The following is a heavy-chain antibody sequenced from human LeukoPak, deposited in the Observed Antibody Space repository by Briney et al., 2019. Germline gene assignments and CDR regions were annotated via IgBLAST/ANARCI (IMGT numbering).Heavy chain of an antibody. J-gene: IGHJ4*02. CDR2: MHYIGSS. CDR3: AINSGPNDY. CDR1: GGSVSSHTYY. V-gene: IGHV4-39*01. Sequence: PSETLSLTCTVSGGSVSSHTYYWGWIRQPPGKGLEWIGSMHYIGSSYYNPSLKSRVTISIDTSKNQFSLNLSSVTAADTAVYYCAINSGPNDYWGQGTLVTVSS. D-gene: IGHD4-23*01.